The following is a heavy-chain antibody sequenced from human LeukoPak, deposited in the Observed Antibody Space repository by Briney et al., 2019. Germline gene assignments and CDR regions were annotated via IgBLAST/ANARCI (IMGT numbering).Heavy chain of an antibody. J-gene: IGHJ4*02. CDR3: EKWVCFSCFPIGF. D-gene: IGHD2-15*01. CDR1: GFTFSSYA. CDR2: ISGSGGST. Sequence: GGSLRLSCAASGFTFSSYAMGWVRQAPGKGLEWVSGISGSGGSTYYPDSVKGRFTISRDNSKNTLYLQMNSLSAEDTAVYYCEKWVCFSCFPIGFGGQGTLVFVS. V-gene: IGHV3-23*01.